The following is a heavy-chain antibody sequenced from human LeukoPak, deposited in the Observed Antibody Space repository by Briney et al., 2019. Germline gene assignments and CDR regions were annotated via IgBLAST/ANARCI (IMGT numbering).Heavy chain of an antibody. CDR3: ARVNPTSSGFYAY. V-gene: IGHV3-48*03. D-gene: IGHD3-22*01. J-gene: IGHJ4*02. CDR2: ISRGGFEI. CDR1: GFTFSSHE. Sequence: PGGSLRLSCVGSGFTFSSHEMNWVRQAPGKGLEWLSFISRGGFEIHYAASVEGRFTISRDNAKNSLYLQMNSLRAEDTAVYYCARVNPTSSGFYAYWGQGTLVAVSS.